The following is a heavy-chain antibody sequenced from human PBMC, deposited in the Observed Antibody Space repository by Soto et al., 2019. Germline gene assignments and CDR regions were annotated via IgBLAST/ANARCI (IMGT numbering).Heavy chain of an antibody. Sequence: VGSLRLSCAASGFTFSSYWMSWVRQAPGKGLEWVANIKQDGSEKYYVDSVKGRFTISRDNAKNSLYLQMNSLRAEDTAVYYCARQWLVQEGWFDPWGQGTLVTVSS. CDR3: ARQWLVQEGWFDP. J-gene: IGHJ5*02. D-gene: IGHD6-19*01. V-gene: IGHV3-7*01. CDR1: GFTFSSYW. CDR2: IKQDGSEK.